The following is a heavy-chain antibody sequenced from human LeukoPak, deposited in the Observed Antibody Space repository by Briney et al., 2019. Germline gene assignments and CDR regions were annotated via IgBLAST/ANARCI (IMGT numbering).Heavy chain of an antibody. CDR1: GFTVSSNY. V-gene: IGHV3-23*01. J-gene: IGHJ4*02. CDR3: AKTVSGSYSYQGGDY. Sequence: QPGGSLRLSCAASGFTVSSNYMSWVRQAPGKGLEWVSAISGSGGSAYYADSVKGRFTISRDNSKNTLYLQMNSLRAEDTAVYYCAKTVSGSYSYQGGDYWGQGTLVTVSS. CDR2: ISGSGGSA. D-gene: IGHD3-10*01.